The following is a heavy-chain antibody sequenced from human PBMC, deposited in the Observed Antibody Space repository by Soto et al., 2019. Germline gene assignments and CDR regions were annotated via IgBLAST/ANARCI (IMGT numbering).Heavy chain of an antibody. CDR1: GFTFSSYD. CDR3: ARAGSSGWYYYY. CDR2: IGTAGDT. J-gene: IGHJ4*02. D-gene: IGHD6-19*01. V-gene: IGHV3-13*01. Sequence: EVQLVESGGGLVQPGGSLRLSCAASGFTFSSYDMHWVRQATGKGLEWVSAIGTAGDTYYPGSVKGRFTISRENAKNSLYLQINSLGAGDTAVYYWARAGSSGWYYYYWGQGTLVTVSS.